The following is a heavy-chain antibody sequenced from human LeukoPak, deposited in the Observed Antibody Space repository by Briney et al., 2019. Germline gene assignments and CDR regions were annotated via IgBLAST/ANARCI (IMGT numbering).Heavy chain of an antibody. J-gene: IGHJ4*02. Sequence: SQTLSLTCTVSGGSISSGSYYWSWIRQPAGKGLEWIGRIYTSGSTNYNPSLKSRVTIPVDTSKNQFSLKLSSVTAADTAVYYCARDSEWLWLRYWGQGTLVTVSS. CDR2: IYTSGST. CDR1: GGSISSGSYY. V-gene: IGHV4-61*02. CDR3: ARDSEWLWLRY. D-gene: IGHD5-18*01.